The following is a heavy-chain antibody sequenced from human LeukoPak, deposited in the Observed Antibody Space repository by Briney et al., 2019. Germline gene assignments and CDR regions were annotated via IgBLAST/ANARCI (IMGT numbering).Heavy chain of an antibody. CDR1: GYSISSGYY. CDR2: IYHSGST. Sequence: PSETLSLTCTVSGYSISSGYYWGWIRQPPGKGLEWIGSIYHSGSTYYNPSLKSRVTISIDTSKKQFSLKVSSVTAADTAVYYCARGAGWYNYWGQGTLVTVSS. D-gene: IGHD6-19*01. CDR3: ARGAGWYNY. J-gene: IGHJ4*02. V-gene: IGHV4-38-2*02.